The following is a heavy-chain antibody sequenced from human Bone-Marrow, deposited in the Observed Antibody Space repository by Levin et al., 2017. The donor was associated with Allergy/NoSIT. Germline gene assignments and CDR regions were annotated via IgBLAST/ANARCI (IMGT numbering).Heavy chain of an antibody. D-gene: IGHD3-10*01. J-gene: IGHJ6*02. V-gene: IGHV2-5*02. CDR2: IFWDDDK. CDR1: GFSLNTNGVG. CDR3: TPTGITLVRGPSDIDYHALDV. Sequence: SGPTLVKPTQTLTLTCIYSGFSLNTNGVGVGWIRQPPGKALEWLAIIFWDDDKRYRPSLESRLTITKDTSKNQVVLTITNLDPEDTSSYYSTPTGITLVRGPSDIDYHALDVWGQGTTVIVSS.